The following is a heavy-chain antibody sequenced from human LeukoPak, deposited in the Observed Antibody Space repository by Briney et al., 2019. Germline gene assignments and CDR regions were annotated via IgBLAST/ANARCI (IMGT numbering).Heavy chain of an antibody. J-gene: IGHJ4*02. CDR1: GFTFNYYW. CDR2: IKPDGGDK. Sequence: GGPLRLCCAASGFTFNYYWMSWVPQAPGKGLEGVANIKPDGGDKYYVDSVKGRFTISRDNGKNSMCLQMNSLRAEDTAVYYCARERGWELPSSFDSWGQGTLVTVSS. D-gene: IGHD1-26*01. V-gene: IGHV3-7*01. CDR3: ARERGWELPSSFDS.